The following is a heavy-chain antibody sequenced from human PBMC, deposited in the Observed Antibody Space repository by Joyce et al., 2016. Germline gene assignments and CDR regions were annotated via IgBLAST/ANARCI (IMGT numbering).Heavy chain of an antibody. V-gene: IGHV2-5*02. CDR2: IYWDDDK. J-gene: IGHJ4*02. CDR3: AHRPNSGYDPSAFDF. Sequence: QIPLKESGPTLVKPTQTLTLTCAFSGFSLSTRGVGVGWIRQPPGKALEWLALIYWDDDKRYSPALKSRLTITKDTSRNQVVLTMTNMDPVDTATYYCAHRPNSGYDPSAFDFWGRGTLVTVSS. D-gene: IGHD5-12*01. CDR1: GFSLSTRGVG.